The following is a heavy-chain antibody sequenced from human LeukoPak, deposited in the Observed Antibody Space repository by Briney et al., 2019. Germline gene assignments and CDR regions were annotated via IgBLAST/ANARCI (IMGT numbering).Heavy chain of an antibody. Sequence: GGSLRLSCAASGFTVSSNYMSWVRQAPGKGLEWVSVIYSGGSTYYADSVKGRFTISRDNSKNTLYLQMNSLRAADTAVYYCARAERGDGYTWDYWGQGTLVTVSS. V-gene: IGHV3-66*01. CDR1: GFTVSSNY. J-gene: IGHJ4*02. CDR3: ARAERGDGYTWDY. CDR2: IYSGGST. D-gene: IGHD5-24*01.